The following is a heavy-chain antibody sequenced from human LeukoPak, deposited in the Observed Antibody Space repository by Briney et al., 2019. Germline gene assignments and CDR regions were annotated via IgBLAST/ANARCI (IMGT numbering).Heavy chain of an antibody. CDR3: ARDLSQHIVVVTAIVGPSSYWYFDL. J-gene: IGHJ2*01. CDR2: ISSSSSYI. V-gene: IGHV3-21*01. D-gene: IGHD2-21*02. CDR1: GFTLSSYS. Sequence: GGSLRLSCAASGFTLSSYSMNWVRQAPGKGLEWVSSISSSSSYIYYADSVKGRFTISRDNAKNSLYLQMNSLRAEDTAVYYCARDLSQHIVVVTAIVGPSSYWYFDLWGRGTLVTVSS.